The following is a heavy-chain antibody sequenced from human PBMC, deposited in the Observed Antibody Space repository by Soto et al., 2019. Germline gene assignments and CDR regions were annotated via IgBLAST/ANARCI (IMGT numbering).Heavy chain of an antibody. D-gene: IGHD5-12*01. Sequence: EVQLVESGGGLVKLGGSLRLSCAASGFTFSSYSMNWVRQAPGKGREGVSPISSNTGYKYYADSVKGRFTISRDNAKNSLYLQMTSLRAEDTAVYYCARDRRDGYNFDYWGQGTLVTVSS. CDR1: GFTFSSYS. V-gene: IGHV3-21*01. CDR3: ARDRRDGYNFDY. CDR2: ISSNTGYK. J-gene: IGHJ4*02.